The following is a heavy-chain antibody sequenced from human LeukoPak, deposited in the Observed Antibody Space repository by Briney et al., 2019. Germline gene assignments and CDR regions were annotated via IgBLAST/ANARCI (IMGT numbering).Heavy chain of an antibody. Sequence: GGSLRLSCAASGFTFSSYSMNWVRQAPGKGLEWVSYISSSSSYIYYADSVKGRFTISRDNAKNSLYLQMNSLRAEDTAVYYCARDLLLSGSSWGQGTLVTVSS. CDR2: ISSSSSYI. CDR1: GFTFSSYS. V-gene: IGHV3-21*05. CDR3: ARDLLLSGSS. D-gene: IGHD1-26*01. J-gene: IGHJ5*02.